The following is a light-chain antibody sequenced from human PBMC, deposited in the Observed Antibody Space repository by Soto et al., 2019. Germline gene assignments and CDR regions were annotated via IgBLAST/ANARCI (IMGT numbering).Light chain of an antibody. CDR2: DAS. J-gene: IGKJ1*01. Sequence: DIQMTQSPSTLSASVGDRVTITCRASQSISSWLAWYQQKPGKAPKLLIYDASSLESGVPSKFIGSGSGTEFTLTNSSLQPDDFATYYCQQYNSDSWTFGQGTEVEIK. CDR3: QQYNSDSWT. CDR1: QSISSW. V-gene: IGKV1-5*01.